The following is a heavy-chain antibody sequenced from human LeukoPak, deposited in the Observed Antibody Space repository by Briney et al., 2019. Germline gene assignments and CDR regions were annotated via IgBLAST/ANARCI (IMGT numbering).Heavy chain of an antibody. D-gene: IGHD1-26*01. Sequence: PSETLSLTCAVYGGSFSGYYWSWIRQPPGKGLEWIGEINHSGSTNYNPSPKSRVTISVDTSKNQFSLKLSSVTAADTAVYYCARGVIVGATFQARGTFGYWGQGTLVTVSS. CDR3: ARGVIVGATFQARGTFGY. CDR1: GGSFSGYY. J-gene: IGHJ4*02. V-gene: IGHV4-34*01. CDR2: INHSGST.